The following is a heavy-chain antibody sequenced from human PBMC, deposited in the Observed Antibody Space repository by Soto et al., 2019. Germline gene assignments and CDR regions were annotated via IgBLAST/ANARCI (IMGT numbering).Heavy chain of an antibody. CDR2: IYYSGST. Sequence: SETLSLTCTVSGGSISSSSYYWGWIRQPPGKGLEWIGSIYYSGSTYYNPSLKSRVTISVDTSKNQFSLKLSSVTAADTAVYYCARGGGGYYDSSGYYYLFDYWGQGTLVTVSS. J-gene: IGHJ4*02. CDR1: GGSISSSSYY. CDR3: ARGGGGYYDSSGYYYLFDY. V-gene: IGHV4-39*07. D-gene: IGHD3-22*01.